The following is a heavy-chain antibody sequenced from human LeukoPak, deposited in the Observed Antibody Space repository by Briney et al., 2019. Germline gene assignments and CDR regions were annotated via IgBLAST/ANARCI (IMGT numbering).Heavy chain of an antibody. J-gene: IGHJ4*02. CDR3: ARDWVVVVPDLDTAMDPERPYDY. V-gene: IGHV3-30*03. D-gene: IGHD5-18*01. CDR1: GFTFSSYG. CDR2: ISNDGSNK. Sequence: PGGSLRLSCAASGFTFSSYGMHWVRQAPGKGLEGGGVISNDGSNKYYADSVKGRFTISRDNSKNTLYLQMNSLRAEDTAVYYCARDWVVVVPDLDTAMDPERPYDYWGQGTLVTVSS.